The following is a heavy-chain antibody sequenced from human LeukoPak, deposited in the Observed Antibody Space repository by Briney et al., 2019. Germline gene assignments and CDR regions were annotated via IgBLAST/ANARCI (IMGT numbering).Heavy chain of an antibody. CDR1: GFTFSSYA. CDR2: ISGSGGST. Sequence: GGSLRLSCAASGFTFSSYAMSWVRQAPGKGLEWVSAISGSGGSTYYADSVKGRFTISRDNAKNSLYLQMNSLRADDTAVYYCARALYDSSGYYSHFDYWGQGTLVTVSS. V-gene: IGHV3-23*01. CDR3: ARALYDSSGYYSHFDY. J-gene: IGHJ4*02. D-gene: IGHD3-22*01.